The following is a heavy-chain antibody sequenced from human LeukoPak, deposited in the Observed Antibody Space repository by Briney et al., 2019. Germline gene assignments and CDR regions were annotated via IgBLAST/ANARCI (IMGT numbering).Heavy chain of an antibody. J-gene: IGHJ4*02. CDR2: IYSGDNT. CDR3: ARGGGAGSWYTDY. CDR1: GFTVSRYY. D-gene: IGHD6-13*01. V-gene: IGHV3-66*01. Sequence: GGSLRLSCAVSGFTVSRYYMSWVRQAPGKGLEWVSIIYSGDNTYYADSVKGRFTISRDNSKNTLYLQMNSLRVEDTAVYYCARGGGAGSWYTDYWGQGTLVTVSS.